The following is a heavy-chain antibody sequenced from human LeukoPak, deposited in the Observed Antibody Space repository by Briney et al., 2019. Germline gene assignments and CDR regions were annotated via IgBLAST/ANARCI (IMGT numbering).Heavy chain of an antibody. V-gene: IGHV3-23*01. CDR2: ISNNGGYT. CDR1: GFTFSSSA. Sequence: GGSLRLSCAASGFTFSSSAMSWVRQAPGKGLEWVSAISNNGGYTYYADSVQGRFTISRDNSKNTLYLQMNSLRAEDTAVYYCAREIERWFDPWGQGTLVTVSS. J-gene: IGHJ5*02. CDR3: AREIERWFDP.